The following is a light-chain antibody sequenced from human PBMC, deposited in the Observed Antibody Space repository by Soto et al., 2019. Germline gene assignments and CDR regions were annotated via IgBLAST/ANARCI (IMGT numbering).Light chain of an antibody. CDR1: SHDVGAYDY. V-gene: IGLV2-14*01. CDR2: EVT. J-gene: IGLJ2*01. Sequence: SALTQPASVSRSPGQSIPISCTGTSHDVGAYDYVSWYQQHPGKAPKLLIYEVTYRPSGVSNRFSGSQSGNTASLTISGLQAEDEADYYCSSYRGSSTLTFGGGTKVTV. CDR3: SSYRGSSTLT.